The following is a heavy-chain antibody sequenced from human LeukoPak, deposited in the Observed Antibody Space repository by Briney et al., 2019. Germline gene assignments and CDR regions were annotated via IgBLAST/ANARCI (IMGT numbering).Heavy chain of an antibody. CDR2: IKQDGSKI. D-gene: IGHD4-17*01. V-gene: IGHV3-7*04. CDR1: GFTFSKYW. Sequence: GGSLRLFCAASGFTFSKYWMTWVRQAPGKGLDWVASIKQDGSKIFYVDSVKGRFTISRDNAKNSLDLQMNSLRAEDTAVYYCVRVFFYGAGDDQLFDPWGQGTLVTVSS. CDR3: VRVFFYGAGDDQLFDP. J-gene: IGHJ5*02.